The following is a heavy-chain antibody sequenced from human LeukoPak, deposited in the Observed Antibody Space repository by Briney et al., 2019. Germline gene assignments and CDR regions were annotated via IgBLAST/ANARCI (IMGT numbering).Heavy chain of an antibody. CDR3: ARDQVTMAGTEDY. V-gene: IGHV1-69*04. Sequence: SVKVSCKASGGTFSSYAISWVRQAPGQGLEWMGRIIPILGIANYAQKLQGRVTMTTDTSTSTAYMEVRSLRSDDTAVYYCARDQVTMAGTEDYWGQGTLVTVSS. D-gene: IGHD6-19*01. CDR2: IIPILGIA. CDR1: GGTFSSYA. J-gene: IGHJ4*02.